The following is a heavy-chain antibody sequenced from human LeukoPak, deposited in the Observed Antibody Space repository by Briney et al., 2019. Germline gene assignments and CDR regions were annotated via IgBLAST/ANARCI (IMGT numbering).Heavy chain of an antibody. Sequence: GRSLRLSCAASGFTFSSYGMHWVRQAPGKGLEWVAVIWYVGSNKYYADSVKGRFTISRDNSKNTLYPQMNSLRAEDTAVYYCARVNGDFWSGYGLDYWGQGTLVTVSS. CDR3: ARVNGDFWSGYGLDY. D-gene: IGHD3-3*01. J-gene: IGHJ4*02. CDR2: IWYVGSNK. CDR1: GFTFSSYG. V-gene: IGHV3-33*01.